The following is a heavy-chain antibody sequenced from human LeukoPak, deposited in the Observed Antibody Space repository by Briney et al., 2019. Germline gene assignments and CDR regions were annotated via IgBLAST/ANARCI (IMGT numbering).Heavy chain of an antibody. Sequence: PGGSLRLSCAASGFTFSSYWMSWVRQAPGKGLEWVANIKQDGSEKYYVDSVKGRFTISRDNAKNSLYLQMNSLRAEDTAVYYCARDYEYCSGGSCYSGYFDPWGQRTLVTVSS. CDR3: ARDYEYCSGGSCYSGYFDP. V-gene: IGHV3-7*01. CDR2: IKQDGSEK. D-gene: IGHD2-15*01. CDR1: GFTFSSYW. J-gene: IGHJ5*02.